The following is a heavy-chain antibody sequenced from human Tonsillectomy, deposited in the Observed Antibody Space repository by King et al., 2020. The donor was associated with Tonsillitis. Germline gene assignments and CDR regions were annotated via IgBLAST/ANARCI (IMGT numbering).Heavy chain of an antibody. V-gene: IGHV4-34*01. J-gene: IGHJ6*03. Sequence: VQLQQWGAGLLKPSETLSLTCAVFGGSFSGYYWSWIRHPPGEGLEWLGEINHSGSTNYNPSLKSRVTISLDTSKNQFSLKINSVTAADTAVYYGARGAYSGSYSDYFNYYMDVWGKGTTVTVSS. CDR1: GGSFSGYY. CDR2: INHSGST. CDR3: ARGAYSGSYSDYFNYYMDV. D-gene: IGHD1-26*01.